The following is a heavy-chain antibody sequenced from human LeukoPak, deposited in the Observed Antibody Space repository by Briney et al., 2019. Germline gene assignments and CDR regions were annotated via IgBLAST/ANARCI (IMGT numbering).Heavy chain of an antibody. J-gene: IGHJ3*02. CDR3: ATPYCSSLSCLDVFNI. CDR1: GVSISDGRYY. CDR2: KYYSGSA. D-gene: IGHD2-2*01. V-gene: IGHV4-31*03. Sequence: SEPLSLTCNVSGVSISDGRYYWTWIRQHPGKGLEWIGYKYYSGSAKYNPSLKSRLTISLDTSKNRFSLQLSSVTAADTAMYYCATPYCSSLSCLDVFNIWGQGTMVTVSS.